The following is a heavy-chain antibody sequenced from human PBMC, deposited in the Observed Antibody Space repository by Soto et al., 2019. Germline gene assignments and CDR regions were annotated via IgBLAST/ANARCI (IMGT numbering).Heavy chain of an antibody. V-gene: IGHV3-23*01. CDR3: AKIAAARDAFAI. D-gene: IGHD6-13*01. CDR1: GFTFSSYA. CDR2: ISGSGGST. J-gene: IGHJ3*02. Sequence: GSLRLSCAASGFTFSSYAMSWVRQAPGKGLGWVSAISGSGGSTYYADSVKGRFTISRDNSKNTLYLQMNSLRAEDTAVYYCAKIAAARDAFAIWGQGTLVTVSS.